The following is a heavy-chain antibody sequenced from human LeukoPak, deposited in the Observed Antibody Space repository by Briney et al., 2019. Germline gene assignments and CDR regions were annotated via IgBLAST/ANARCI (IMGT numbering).Heavy chain of an antibody. V-gene: IGHV3-23*01. Sequence: GGSLRLSCAASGFFFTSYAMNWVRQAPGKGLEWVSAISGSGRSTYSADSVKGRFTISRDNSKNTLYLQMNSLGAEDTAVYYCVRNWGSGYSAPPGEWGQGSLVTVSS. J-gene: IGHJ4*02. D-gene: IGHD6-13*01. CDR1: GFFFTSYA. CDR3: VRNWGSGYSAPPGE. CDR2: ISGSGRST.